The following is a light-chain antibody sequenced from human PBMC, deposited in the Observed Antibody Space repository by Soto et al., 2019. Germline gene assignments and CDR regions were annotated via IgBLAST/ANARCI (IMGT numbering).Light chain of an antibody. CDR2: DTS. V-gene: IGLV7-46*01. J-gene: IGLJ3*02. Sequence: QAVVTQEPSLTVSPGGTVTLTCGSSTGAVTSGHYPYWFQQKPGQAPRTLIYDTSNKHSWTPARFSGSLLGGKAALTLSGAQPEDEAEYYCLLSYIGAFNWVFGGGTKLTVL. CDR3: LLSYIGAFNWV. CDR1: TGAVTSGHY.